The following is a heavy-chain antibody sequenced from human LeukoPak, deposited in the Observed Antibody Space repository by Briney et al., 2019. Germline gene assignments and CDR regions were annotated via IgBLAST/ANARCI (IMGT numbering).Heavy chain of an antibody. CDR2: INPNSGGT. CDR3: ARDFCGNWGSGFDY. CDR1: GYTFTGYY. V-gene: IGHV1-2*02. J-gene: IGHJ4*02. D-gene: IGHD7-27*01. Sequence: GASVKVSCKASGYTFTGYYMHWVRQAPGQGLEWMGWINPNSGGTNYAQKFQGRVTITADTSISTAYMELSRLRSDDTAVYYCARDFCGNWGSGFDYWGRGTLVTVSS.